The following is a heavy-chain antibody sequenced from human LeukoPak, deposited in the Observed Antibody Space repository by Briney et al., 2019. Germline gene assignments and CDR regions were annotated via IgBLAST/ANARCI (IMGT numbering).Heavy chain of an antibody. CDR3: GRDRFCTTDRCSDY. D-gene: IGHD2-8*01. V-gene: IGHV3-74*01. J-gene: IGHJ4*02. Sequence: GGSLRLSCAASGFTFSSYWMHWVRQAPGKGLVWVSRINTDGSTTNYADSVKGRFTISRDNSKSTLSLRMNSPRLEDTAVYYCGRDRFCTTDRCSDYWGQGTLVTVSS. CDR2: INTDGSTT. CDR1: GFTFSSYW.